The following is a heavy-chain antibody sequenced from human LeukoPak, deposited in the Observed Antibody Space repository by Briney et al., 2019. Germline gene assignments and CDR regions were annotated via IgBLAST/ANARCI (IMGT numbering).Heavy chain of an antibody. CDR1: GFTFDDYA. CDR3: AKDSEYSSSSGFDY. V-gene: IGHV3-9*03. CDR2: ISWNSGSI. J-gene: IGHJ4*02. Sequence: PGGSLRLSCAASGFTFDDYAMHWVRQAPGKGLEWVSGISWNSGSIGYADSVKGRFTISRDNAKNSLHLQMNSLRAEDMALYYCAKDSEYSSSSGFDYWGQGTLVTVSS. D-gene: IGHD6-6*01.